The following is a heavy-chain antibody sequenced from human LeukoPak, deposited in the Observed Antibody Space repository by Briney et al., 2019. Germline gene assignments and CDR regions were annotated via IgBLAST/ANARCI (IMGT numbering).Heavy chain of an antibody. D-gene: IGHD5-12*01. Sequence: SSETLSLTCVVSGDSISSGGYSWSWIRQPPGKGLEWIGYIYYSGSTNYNPSLKSRVTISVDTSKNQFSLKLSSVTAADTAVYYCARARDIVATIITERRPYYYYMDVWGKGTTVTVSS. CDR2: IYYSGST. CDR1: GDSISSGGYS. CDR3: ARARDIVATIITERRPYYYYMDV. J-gene: IGHJ6*03. V-gene: IGHV4-61*08.